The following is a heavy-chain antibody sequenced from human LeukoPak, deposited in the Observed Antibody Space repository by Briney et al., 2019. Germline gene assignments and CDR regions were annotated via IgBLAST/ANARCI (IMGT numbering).Heavy chain of an antibody. CDR3: AKARGRQWLPYYFDY. D-gene: IGHD6-19*01. J-gene: IGHJ4*02. CDR2: IYYSGST. Sequence: SETLSLTCTVSGGSISSGGYYWSWIRQHPGKGLEWIGYIYYSGSTYYNPSLKGRVTISVDTSKNQFSLKLSSVSAADTAVYYCAKARGRQWLPYYFDYWGQGTLVTVSS. V-gene: IGHV4-31*03. CDR1: GGSISSGGYY.